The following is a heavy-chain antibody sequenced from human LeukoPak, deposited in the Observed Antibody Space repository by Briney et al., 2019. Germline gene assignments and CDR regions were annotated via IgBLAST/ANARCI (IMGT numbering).Heavy chain of an antibody. CDR2: IWYDGSNQ. J-gene: IGHJ4*02. V-gene: IGHV3-33*01. CDR1: GLTFSNYG. CDR3: AANFAF. Sequence: GRSLRLSCAASGLTFSNYGMQWVRQAPGKGLEWVAVIWYDGSNQYYADSVKGRFTISRDNSKNTLYLQMNSLRAEDTAVYYCAANFAFWGQGTLVTVSS.